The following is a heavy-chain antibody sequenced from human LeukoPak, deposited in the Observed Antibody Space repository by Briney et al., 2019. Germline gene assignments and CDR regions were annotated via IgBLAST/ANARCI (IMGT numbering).Heavy chain of an antibody. Sequence: GGSLRPSCAASGFIFSNYAMHWVRQAPGKGLEWVAVITYDESNKYYADSVKGRFTISRDNSKNTLYLQMNSLRAEDTALYYCAKAVDQLLYNYYYAMDVWGQGTTVTVSS. V-gene: IGHV3-30*18. D-gene: IGHD2-2*02. J-gene: IGHJ6*02. CDR1: GFIFSNYA. CDR3: AKAVDQLLYNYYYAMDV. CDR2: ITYDESNK.